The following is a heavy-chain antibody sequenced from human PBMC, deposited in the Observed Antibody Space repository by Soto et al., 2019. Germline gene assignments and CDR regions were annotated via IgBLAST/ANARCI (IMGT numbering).Heavy chain of an antibody. J-gene: IGHJ6*03. CDR3: AREGDGYYYYYYYMDV. V-gene: IGHV1-8*01. CDR1: GYTFTSYD. CDR2: MNPNSANT. Sequence: QVQLVQSGAEVKKPGASVKVSCKASGYTFTSYDINWVRQATGQGLEWMGWMNPNSANTGYARKFQGRVTMTRNTSISTAYMELSSLRSEDTAVYYCAREGDGYYYYYYYMDVWGKGTTVTVSS. D-gene: IGHD2-21*02.